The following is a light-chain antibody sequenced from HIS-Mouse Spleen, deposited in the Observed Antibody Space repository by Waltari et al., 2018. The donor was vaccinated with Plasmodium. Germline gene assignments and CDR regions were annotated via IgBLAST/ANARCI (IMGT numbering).Light chain of an antibody. CDR2: GAS. CDR1: PSVSSN. CDR3: QQYNNWSFT. V-gene: IGKV3-15*01. Sequence: EIVMTQSPATLSVSPGERATLSCRASPSVSSNLAWYQQKPGQAPRLLIYGASTRATGIPDRFSGSGSGTEFTLTISSLQSEDCAVYYCQQYNNWSFTFGPGTKVDIK. J-gene: IGKJ3*01.